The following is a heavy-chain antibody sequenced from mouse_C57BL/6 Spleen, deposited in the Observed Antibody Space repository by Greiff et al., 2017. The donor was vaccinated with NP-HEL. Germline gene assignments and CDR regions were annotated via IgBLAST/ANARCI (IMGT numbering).Heavy chain of an antibody. V-gene: IGHV1-7*01. CDR1: GYTFTSYW. Sequence: VQLQQSGAELAKPGASVKLSCKASGYTFTSYWKHWVKQRPGQGQEWVGYINPSRGYTKYKQKFKDKATLTADKSSSTAYMQLSSLTYEDSAVYYCAREEDWFAYRGQRTLVTVSA. CDR3: AREEDWFAY. J-gene: IGHJ3*01. CDR2: INPSRGYT.